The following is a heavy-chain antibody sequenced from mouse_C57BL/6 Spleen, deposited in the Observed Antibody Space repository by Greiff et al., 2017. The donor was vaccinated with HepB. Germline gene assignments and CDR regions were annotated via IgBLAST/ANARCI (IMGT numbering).Heavy chain of an antibody. J-gene: IGHJ4*01. Sequence: EVQGVESGGDLVKPGGSLKLSCAASGFTFSSYGMSWVRQTPDKRLEWVATISSGGSYTYYPDSVKGRFTISRDNAKNTLYLQMSSLTSEDTAMYYCARQTAQDTSLYAMDYWGQGTSVTVSS. V-gene: IGHV5-6*01. CDR1: GFTFSSYG. CDR3: ARQTAQDTSLYAMDY. CDR2: ISSGGSYT. D-gene: IGHD3-2*02.